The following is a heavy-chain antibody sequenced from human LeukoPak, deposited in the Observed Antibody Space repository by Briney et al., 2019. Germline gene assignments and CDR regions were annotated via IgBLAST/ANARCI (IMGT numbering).Heavy chain of an antibody. Sequence: ASVKVSCKASGYTFTSYGISWVRQAPGQGLEWMGWTSAYNGNTNYAQKLQGRVIMTTDTSTSTAYMELRSLRSDDTAVYYCARVTDSLDIVVEDYWGQGTLVTVSS. CDR3: ARVTDSLDIVVEDY. D-gene: IGHD2-2*01. CDR2: TSAYNGNT. J-gene: IGHJ4*02. V-gene: IGHV1-18*01. CDR1: GYTFTSYG.